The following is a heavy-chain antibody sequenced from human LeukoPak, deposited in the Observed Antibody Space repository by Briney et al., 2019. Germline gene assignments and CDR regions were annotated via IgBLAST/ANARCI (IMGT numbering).Heavy chain of an antibody. V-gene: IGHV1-69*04. CDR1: GGTFSSYA. D-gene: IGHD3-22*01. Sequence: ASVKVSCKASGGTFSSYAISWVRQAPGQGLEWMGRIIPILGIANYAQKFQGRVTITADKSTSTAYMELSSLRSEDTAVYYCTREKNYYDSIEGLDYWGQGTLVTVSS. J-gene: IGHJ4*02. CDR3: TREKNYYDSIEGLDY. CDR2: IIPILGIA.